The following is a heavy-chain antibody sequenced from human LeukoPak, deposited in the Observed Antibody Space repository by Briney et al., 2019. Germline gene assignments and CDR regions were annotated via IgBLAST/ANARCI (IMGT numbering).Heavy chain of an antibody. Sequence: GGSLRLSCAASGFTFSSYGMSWVRQAPGKGLEWVSAISGSGGSTYYADSVKGRFTISRDNSKNTLYLQMNSLRAEDTAVYYCAKAYDGSGSYFDYWGQGTLVTVSS. CDR2: ISGSGGST. V-gene: IGHV3-23*01. CDR1: GFTFSSYG. J-gene: IGHJ4*02. D-gene: IGHD3-10*01. CDR3: AKAYDGSGSYFDY.